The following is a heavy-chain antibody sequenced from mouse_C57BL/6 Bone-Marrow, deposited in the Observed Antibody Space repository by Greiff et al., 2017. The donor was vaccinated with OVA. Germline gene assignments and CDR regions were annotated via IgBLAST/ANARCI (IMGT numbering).Heavy chain of an antibody. Sequence: VQLQQSGPELVKPGASVKISCKASGYSFTDYNMNWVKQSNGKSLEWIGVINPNYGTTSYNQKFKGKATLTVDQSSSTAYMQLNSLTSEDSAVSYCACYYGSSYRYFDVWGTGTTVTVSS. CDR3: ACYYGSSYRYFDV. J-gene: IGHJ1*03. V-gene: IGHV1-39*01. CDR2: INPNYGTT. CDR1: GYSFTDYN. D-gene: IGHD1-1*01.